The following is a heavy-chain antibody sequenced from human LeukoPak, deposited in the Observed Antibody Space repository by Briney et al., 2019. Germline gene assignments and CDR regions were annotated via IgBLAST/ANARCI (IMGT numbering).Heavy chain of an antibody. CDR1: GFTFSNAW. CDR2: IKSKTDGGTT. J-gene: IGHJ3*02. V-gene: IGHV3-15*07. Sequence: GGSLRLSCAASGFTFSNAWMNWVRQAPGKGLEWVGRIKSKTDGGTTDYAAPVKGRFTISRGDSKNTLYLQMNSLKTEDTAVYYCTTHNWNDVDAFDIWGQGTMVTVSS. D-gene: IGHD1-20*01. CDR3: TTHNWNDVDAFDI.